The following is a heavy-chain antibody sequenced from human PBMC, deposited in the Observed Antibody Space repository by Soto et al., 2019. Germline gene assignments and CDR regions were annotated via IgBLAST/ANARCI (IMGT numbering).Heavy chain of an antibody. D-gene: IGHD3-16*01. CDR1: GFSLTTRGVG. J-gene: IGHJ5*02. CDR3: AHIPNYYQYDWFDP. V-gene: IGHV2-5*02. CDR2: IYWDDDK. Sequence: QITLKESGPTLVKPTQTLTLTCTFSGFSLTTRGVGVGWIRQPPGKALECLALIYWDDDKRYCTSLQSRLSITKNTSKNRVVLTMTNVDPVDTATYYCAHIPNYYQYDWFDPWGQGTLVSVSS.